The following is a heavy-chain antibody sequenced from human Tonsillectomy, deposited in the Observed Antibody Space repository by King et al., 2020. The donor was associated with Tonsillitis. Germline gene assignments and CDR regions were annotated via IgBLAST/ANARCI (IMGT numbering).Heavy chain of an antibody. CDR1: GTTLSGHY. D-gene: IGHD5-12*01. CDR3: ARNWGYGAYDVLAY. J-gene: IGHJ4*02. V-gene: IGHV1-2*02. CDR2: IDPSSGGT. Sequence: LVQSGAEVKKPGASVRVSCKASGTTLSGHYLYWVRQAPGQGLEWMGWIDPSSGGTNYALKFQGRVTMTRDTSISTAYMDLIRLRSDDTAVYYCARNWGYGAYDVLAYWGQGTLVTVSS.